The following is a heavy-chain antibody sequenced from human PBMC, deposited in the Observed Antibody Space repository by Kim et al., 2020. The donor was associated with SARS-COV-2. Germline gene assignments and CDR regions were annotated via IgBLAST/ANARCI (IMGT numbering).Heavy chain of an antibody. J-gene: IGHJ3*02. CDR3: AKDITGSSSSDAFDI. Sequence: GGSLRLSCAASGFTFDDYAMHWVRQAPGKGLEWVSGISWNSGSIGYADSVKGRFTISGDNAKNSLYLQMNSLRAEDTALYYCAKDITGSSSSDAFDIWGQGTMVTVSS. CDR2: ISWNSGSI. V-gene: IGHV3-9*01. CDR1: GFTFDDYA. D-gene: IGHD6-6*01.